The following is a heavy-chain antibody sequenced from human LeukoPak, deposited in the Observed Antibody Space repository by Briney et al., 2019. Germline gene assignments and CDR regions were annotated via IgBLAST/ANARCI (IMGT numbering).Heavy chain of an antibody. CDR2: VNPSSGGT. D-gene: IGHD2/OR15-2a*01. Sequence: ASVRVSCKASGYTFSGYYLHWVRQAPGQGLEWMGWVNPSSGGTNFAQKFQGRVTMTRDTSISTAYMDLTRLTSDDTAVYYCAVRSGILTGRGQGTLVTVSS. V-gene: IGHV1-2*02. CDR3: AVRSGILTG. CDR1: GYTFSGYY. J-gene: IGHJ4*02.